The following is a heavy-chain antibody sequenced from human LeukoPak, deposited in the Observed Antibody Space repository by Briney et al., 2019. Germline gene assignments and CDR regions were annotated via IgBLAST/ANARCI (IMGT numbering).Heavy chain of an antibody. D-gene: IGHD1-26*01. CDR2: IYSGGST. Sequence: GGALRLSCAASGFTFSSNYMSWGRHAPGKGLEWVSVIYSGGSTYHADSVKGRFTISRDNSKNTLYLQMNSLRDEDTAVYYCARIVAGGAFDIWGQGTMVTVSS. CDR3: ARIVAGGAFDI. J-gene: IGHJ3*02. V-gene: IGHV3-66*01. CDR1: GFTFSSNY.